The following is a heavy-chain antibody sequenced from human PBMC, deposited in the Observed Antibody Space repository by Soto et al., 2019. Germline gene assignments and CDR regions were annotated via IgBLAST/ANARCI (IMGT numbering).Heavy chain of an antibody. CDR3: ARDMTGADDY. V-gene: IGHV3-74*01. J-gene: IGHJ4*02. D-gene: IGHD3-9*01. Sequence: EGSLILSCAASGFSFSKYWFHWVRPAPWKGLMWVSRIDPYDTGITYAGSVKGRFTISSDNARNTLYLQMDSLTAEDTAVYYCARDMTGADDYLGQGTLVTVSS. CDR1: GFSFSKYW. CDR2: IDPYDTGI.